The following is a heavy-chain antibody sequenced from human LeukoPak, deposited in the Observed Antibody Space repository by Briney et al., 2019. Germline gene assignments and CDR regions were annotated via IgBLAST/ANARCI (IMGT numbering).Heavy chain of an antibody. J-gene: IGHJ6*03. Sequence: SVKVSCKASGGTFSSYAISWVRQAPGQGLEWMGGIIPIFGTANYAQKFQGRVTITADESTSTAYMELSSLRSEDTAVYYCARAVPDCGGDCYNYYYYYMDVWGKGTTVTISS. CDR3: ARAVPDCGGDCYNYYYYYMDV. D-gene: IGHD2-21*02. V-gene: IGHV1-69*13. CDR1: GGTFSSYA. CDR2: IIPIFGTA.